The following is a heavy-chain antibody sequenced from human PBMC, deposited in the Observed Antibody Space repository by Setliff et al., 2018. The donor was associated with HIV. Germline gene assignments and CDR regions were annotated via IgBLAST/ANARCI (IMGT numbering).Heavy chain of an antibody. J-gene: IGHJ4*02. Sequence: ASVKVSCKASGYSFTKYEINWVRQAPGQGLEWLGWVSPSIGNSDFAQKFKGRISLTTDTSIRTAYMELRGLKSDDTAVYFCARDMRHLAPLGYYFDYWGQGTLVTVSS. D-gene: IGHD3-10*01. CDR2: VSPSIGNS. CDR3: ARDMRHLAPLGYYFDY. V-gene: IGHV1-8*01. CDR1: GYSFTKYE.